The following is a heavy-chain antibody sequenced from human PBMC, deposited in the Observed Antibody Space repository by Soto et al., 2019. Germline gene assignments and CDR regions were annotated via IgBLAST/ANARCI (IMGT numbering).Heavy chain of an antibody. J-gene: IGHJ6*02. Sequence: PGGSLRLSCAASGFTFSSYAMSWVRQAPGKGLEWVSAISGSGGSTYYADSVKGRFTISRDNSKNTLYLQMNSLRAEDTAVYYCAKAAYCSSTSCYRRLVYYYGMDVWGQGTTVTVSS. CDR2: ISGSGGST. CDR3: AKAAYCSSTSCYRRLVYYYGMDV. D-gene: IGHD2-2*02. V-gene: IGHV3-23*01. CDR1: GFTFSSYA.